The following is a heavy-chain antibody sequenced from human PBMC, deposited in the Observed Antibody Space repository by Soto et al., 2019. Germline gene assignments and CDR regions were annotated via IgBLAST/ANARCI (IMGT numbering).Heavy chain of an antibody. V-gene: IGHV1-18*01. Sequence: ASVKVSCKASGYTFTSYGISWVRQAPGQGLEWMGWISAYNGNTNYAQKLQGRVTMTTDTSTSTAYMELRSLRSDDTAVYYCARDEGARSGSSGWPDYYHYGMDVWGQGTTVTVSS. D-gene: IGHD6-19*01. CDR2: ISAYNGNT. CDR1: GYTFTSYG. J-gene: IGHJ6*02. CDR3: ARDEGARSGSSGWPDYYHYGMDV.